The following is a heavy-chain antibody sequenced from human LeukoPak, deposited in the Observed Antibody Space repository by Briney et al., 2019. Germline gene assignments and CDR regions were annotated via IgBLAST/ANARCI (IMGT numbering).Heavy chain of an antibody. V-gene: IGHV4-30-2*01. CDR2: IYHSGRT. D-gene: IGHD2-15*01. CDR1: GGPISSGDYS. CDR3: ARSVSAKRWNNCFDP. J-gene: IGHJ5*02. Sequence: SETLSLTCAVSGGPISSGDYSWSWIRQPPGEALEWIGYIYHSGRTFYNPSLKSRVTISVDTSKNQFSLRLSSVTAADTAVYYCARSVSAKRWNNCFDPWGQGTLVTVSS.